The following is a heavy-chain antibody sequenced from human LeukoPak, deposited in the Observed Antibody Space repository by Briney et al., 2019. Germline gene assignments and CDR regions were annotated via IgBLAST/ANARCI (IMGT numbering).Heavy chain of an antibody. D-gene: IGHD2-2*01. Sequence: GGSLRLSCAASGFTFSSYEMNWVRQAPGKGLEWVSYITSSGRTIYYADSVKGRIAISRDNSKNTLDLQMNSLRAEDTAVYYCAKDQKWGPADYYFDSWGQGTLVTVSS. CDR3: AKDQKWGPADYYFDS. CDR2: ITSSGRTI. V-gene: IGHV3-48*03. J-gene: IGHJ4*02. CDR1: GFTFSSYE.